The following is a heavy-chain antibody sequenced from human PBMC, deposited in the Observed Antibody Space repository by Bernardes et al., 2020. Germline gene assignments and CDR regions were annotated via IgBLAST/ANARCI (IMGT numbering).Heavy chain of an antibody. CDR2: IYNSGIS. D-gene: IGHD1-26*01. CDR3: ARDVGGDWFDP. CDR1: GVSVSSTAHY. V-gene: IGHV4-61*08. J-gene: IGHJ5*02. Sequence: SETLSLTCSVSGVSVSSTAHYWNWIRQPPGKGLEWIGYIYNSGISNYSPSLKSRVTMSVDTSRNQFSLQLGSVTAADTAVYYCARDVGGDWFDPWGQGILVTVSS.